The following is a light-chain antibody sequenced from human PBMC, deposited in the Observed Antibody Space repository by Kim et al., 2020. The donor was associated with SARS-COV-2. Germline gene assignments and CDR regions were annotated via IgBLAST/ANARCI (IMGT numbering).Light chain of an antibody. Sequence: SPGASATLSCRASQIVGSTYLAWYQHKPGQAPRLLIHGASNRATGVPDRFSGSGSGTDFTLTVSRLEPEDFAVYYCQQYNFSPWTFGQGTKVDIK. V-gene: IGKV3-20*01. CDR1: QIVGSTY. J-gene: IGKJ1*01. CDR2: GAS. CDR3: QQYNFSPWT.